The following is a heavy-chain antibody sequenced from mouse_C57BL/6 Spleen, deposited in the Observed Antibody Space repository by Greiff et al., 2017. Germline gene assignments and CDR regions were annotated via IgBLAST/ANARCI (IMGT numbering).Heavy chain of an antibody. Sequence: QVQLQQPGAELVKPGASVKMSCKASGYTFTSYWITWVKQRPGQGLEWIGDIYPGSGSTNYNEKFKSKATLTVDTSSSTADMQLSSLTSEDAAVYYCARWGVTTGFAYWGQGTLVTVSA. J-gene: IGHJ3*01. D-gene: IGHD2-12*01. CDR2: IYPGSGST. CDR1: GYTFTSYW. CDR3: ARWGVTTGFAY. V-gene: IGHV1-55*01.